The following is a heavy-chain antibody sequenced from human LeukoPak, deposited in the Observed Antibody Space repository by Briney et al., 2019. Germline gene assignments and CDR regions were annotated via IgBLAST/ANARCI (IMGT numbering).Heavy chain of an antibody. CDR2: ISYDGSNE. D-gene: IGHD2-21*02. CDR1: GFTFSSYV. Sequence: GGSLRLSCAASGFTFSSYVMHWVRQAPGKGLEWVAIISYDGSNEYYADSVKGRFTISRDNSKNTVYLQMSSLRADDTAVYYCARGHHIVVLTAFVLWGQGTLVTVSS. J-gene: IGHJ4*02. CDR3: ARGHHIVVLTAFVL. V-gene: IGHV3-30*04.